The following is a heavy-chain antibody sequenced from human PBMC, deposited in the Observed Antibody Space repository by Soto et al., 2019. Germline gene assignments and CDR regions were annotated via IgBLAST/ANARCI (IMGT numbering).Heavy chain of an antibody. Sequence: GSSVKVSCKASGYTFTSYYMHWVRQAPGQGLEWMGIINPSGGSTSYAQKFQGRVTMTRDTSTSTVYMELSSLRSEDTAVYYCAREYCIGGICYAKDAVDIWGQVTMVTV. CDR3: AREYCIGGICYAKDAVDI. V-gene: IGHV1-46*01. CDR1: GYTFTSYY. J-gene: IGHJ3*02. CDR2: INPSGGST. D-gene: IGHD2-15*01.